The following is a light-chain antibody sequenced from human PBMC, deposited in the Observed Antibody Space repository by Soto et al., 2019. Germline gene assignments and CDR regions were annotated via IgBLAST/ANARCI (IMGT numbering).Light chain of an antibody. J-gene: IGKJ5*01. CDR1: QSVSSKS. Sequence: EIVLTHSPGTLSVSPWERATLSCRATQSVSSKSLAWYQQKAGQAPRLIIYDASKRAADVPDRFSGSGSGTDFTLTISRLEAEDFAVYYCQQYGSPPTTFGQGTRLEIK. CDR2: DAS. V-gene: IGKV3-20*01. CDR3: QQYGSPPTT.